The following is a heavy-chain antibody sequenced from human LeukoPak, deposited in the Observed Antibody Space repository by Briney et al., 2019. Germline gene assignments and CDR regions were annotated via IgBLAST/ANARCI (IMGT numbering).Heavy chain of an antibody. Sequence: ASVKVSCKASGYSFTGYYMHRVRQAPGQGLEWMGWINPNSGGTNYAQKFEGRVTMTRDTSISTDYMELSRLRYDDTAVYYCARSWFGELLSPGYSGYYYYYYGMDVWGQGTTVTVSS. CDR3: ARSWFGELLSPGYSGYYYYYYGMDV. J-gene: IGHJ6*02. CDR2: INPNSGGT. V-gene: IGHV1-2*02. D-gene: IGHD3-10*01. CDR1: GYSFTGYY.